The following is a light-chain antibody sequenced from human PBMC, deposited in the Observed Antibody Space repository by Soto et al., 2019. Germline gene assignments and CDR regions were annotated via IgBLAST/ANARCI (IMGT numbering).Light chain of an antibody. V-gene: IGKV3-15*01. J-gene: IGKJ5*01. Sequence: EIVMTQSPATLSVSPGERATLSCRASQSVTSNLAWYQQKPGRAPRLLIYGASTRATGIPARFSGSGSGTEFTLTISNLQSEDFALYYCQQLNSYPFITFGQGTRLEIK. CDR1: QSVTSN. CDR3: QQLNSYPFIT. CDR2: GAS.